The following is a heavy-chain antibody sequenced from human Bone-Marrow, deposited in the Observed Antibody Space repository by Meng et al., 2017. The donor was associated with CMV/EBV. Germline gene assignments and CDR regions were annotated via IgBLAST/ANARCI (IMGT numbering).Heavy chain of an antibody. CDR3: ARRRRITIFGVVPRGYFDY. D-gene: IGHD3-3*01. J-gene: IGHJ4*02. CDR1: GYTFIDYY. V-gene: IGHV1-2*02. CDR2: IHPNTGGT. Sequence: ASVKVSCKASGYTFIDYYIHWVRQAPGQGLEWLGWIHPNTGGTNYAQKFQGRVTMTRDTSIGTAYMELSRLRSDDTAVYYCARRRRITIFGVVPRGYFDYWGQGTLVTVSS.